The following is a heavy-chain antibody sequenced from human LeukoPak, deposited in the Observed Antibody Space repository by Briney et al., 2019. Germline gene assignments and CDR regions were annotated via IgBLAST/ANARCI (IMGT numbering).Heavy chain of an antibody. CDR1: GGSISSGSYY. CDR3: AGAKNGYNYW. J-gene: IGHJ4*02. Sequence: SQTLSLTCTVSGGSISSGSYYWSWIRQPAGKGLEWIGRIYTSGSTNYNPSLKSRVTISVDTSKNQFSLKLSSVTAADTAVYYCAGAKNGYNYWWSEGSLVTVSS. D-gene: IGHD5-24*01. V-gene: IGHV4-61*02. CDR2: IYTSGST.